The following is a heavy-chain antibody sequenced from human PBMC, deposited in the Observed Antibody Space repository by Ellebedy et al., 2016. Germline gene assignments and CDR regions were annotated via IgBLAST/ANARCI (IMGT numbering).Heavy chain of an antibody. CDR3: ARDRLGFTSSYYYGMDV. CDR2: IKQDGSEK. Sequence: GESLKISCAASGFTFSSYWMSWVRQAPGKGLEWVANIKQDGSEKYYVDSVKGRFATSRDNAKNSLYLQMNSLRAEDTAVYYCARDRLGFTSSYYYGMDVWGQGTTVTVSS. CDR1: GFTFSSYW. V-gene: IGHV3-7*03. D-gene: IGHD1-26*01. J-gene: IGHJ6*02.